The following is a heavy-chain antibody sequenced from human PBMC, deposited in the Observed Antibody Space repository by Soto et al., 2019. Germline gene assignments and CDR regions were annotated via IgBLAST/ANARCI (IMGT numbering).Heavy chain of an antibody. Sequence: QVQLVQSGAEVKKPGSSVKVSCKASGGTFSSYAISWVRQAPGQGLEWMGGIIPIFGTANYAQKFQGRVTITADESTSTAYMELSSLRSEDTAVYYCARDLLEWLLYYYGMDVGGQGTTVTVSS. D-gene: IGHD3-3*01. CDR2: IIPIFGTA. J-gene: IGHJ6*02. V-gene: IGHV1-69*01. CDR1: GGTFSSYA. CDR3: ARDLLEWLLYYYGMDV.